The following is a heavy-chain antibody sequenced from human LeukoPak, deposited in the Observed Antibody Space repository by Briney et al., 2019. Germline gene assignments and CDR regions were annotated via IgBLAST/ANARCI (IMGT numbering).Heavy chain of an antibody. CDR3: ARDPYCSSTGCYSGSWFDP. V-gene: IGHV3-74*01. D-gene: IGHD2-2*01. CDR1: GFTFSSYW. CDR2: INSDGSRT. J-gene: IGHJ5*02. Sequence: GGSLRLSCAASGFTFSSYWMHWVRQAPGKGLVWVSSINSDGSRTSCADSVKGRFTISRDNAKNTLYLQMGSLRAEDTAVYYCARDPYCSSTGCYSGSWFDPWGQGTLVTVSS.